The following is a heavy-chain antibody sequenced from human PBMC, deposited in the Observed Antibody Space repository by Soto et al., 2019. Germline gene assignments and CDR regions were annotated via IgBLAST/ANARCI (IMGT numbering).Heavy chain of an antibody. CDR2: IYYSGST. Sequence: SETLSLTCTVSGGSISSYYWSWIRQPPGKGLEWIGYIYYSGSTNYNASLKSRVTISVDTSKNQFSLKVSSVTAADTAVYYCARGAGGDYEFFGSRLRSGYYFDYWGQGTLVTVS. CDR3: ARGAGGDYEFFGSRLRSGYYFDY. CDR1: GGSISSYY. V-gene: IGHV4-59*12. D-gene: IGHD4-17*01. J-gene: IGHJ4*02.